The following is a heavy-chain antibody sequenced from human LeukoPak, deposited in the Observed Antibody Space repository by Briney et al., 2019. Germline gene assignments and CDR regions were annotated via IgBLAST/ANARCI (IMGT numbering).Heavy chain of an antibody. CDR3: ARRLSVAGVLDY. D-gene: IGHD1-1*01. J-gene: IGHJ4*02. Sequence: GGSLILSCAASGFTFSNYAMRWVRQAPGKGLEWVSAITGSGDSTYYADSVKGRFTISRDNSKDTLYLQMYSLRAEDTALYYCARRLSVAGVLDYWGQGTLVTVSS. V-gene: IGHV3-23*01. CDR2: ITGSGDST. CDR1: GFTFSNYA.